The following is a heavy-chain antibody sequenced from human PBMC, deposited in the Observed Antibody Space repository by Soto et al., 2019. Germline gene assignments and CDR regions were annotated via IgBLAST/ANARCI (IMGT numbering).Heavy chain of an antibody. CDR2: ISGSGGST. CDR3: AKAIYGAVLVEYYYYYNLDV. V-gene: IGHV3-23*01. J-gene: IGHJ6*02. D-gene: IGHD3-3*01. CDR1: GFTFSSYA. Sequence: GGSLRLSCAASGFTFSSYAMSWVRQAPGKGLEWVSAISGSGGSTYYADSVKGRFTISRDNSKNTLYVEVNSLRAEDTAVYYCAKAIYGAVLVEYYYYYNLDVWGQGTTVTVSS.